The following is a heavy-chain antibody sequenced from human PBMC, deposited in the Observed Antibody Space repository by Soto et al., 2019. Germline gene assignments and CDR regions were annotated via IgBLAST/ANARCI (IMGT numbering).Heavy chain of an antibody. CDR3: ARGGTSGWLKGAYDV. V-gene: IGHV1-69*01. CDR1: GGTLNKHA. CDR2: IIPMFGIP. Sequence: QVQLVQSGAEVKKPGSSVKVSCKASGGTLNKHAITWVRRAPGQGLEWLGGIIPMFGIPNYPQKVQGRVTNTGAASTKTSHMELHSLTSDDTAVYYCARGGTSGWLKGAYDVWGQGTMVTVSS. J-gene: IGHJ3*01. D-gene: IGHD6-13*01.